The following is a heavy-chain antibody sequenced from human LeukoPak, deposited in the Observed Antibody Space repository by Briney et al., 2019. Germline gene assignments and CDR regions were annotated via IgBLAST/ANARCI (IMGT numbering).Heavy chain of an antibody. D-gene: IGHD3-10*01. Sequence: SETLSLTCAVYGGSFSGYYWSWIRQPPGKGLEWIGEINHSGSTNYNPSLKSRVTISVDTSKNQFSLKLSSVTAADTAVYYCARLRYYYGSGSPYYYYYYMDVWGKGTTVTVSS. V-gene: IGHV4-34*01. CDR2: INHSGST. J-gene: IGHJ6*03. CDR3: ARLRYYYGSGSPYYYYYYMDV. CDR1: GGSFSGYY.